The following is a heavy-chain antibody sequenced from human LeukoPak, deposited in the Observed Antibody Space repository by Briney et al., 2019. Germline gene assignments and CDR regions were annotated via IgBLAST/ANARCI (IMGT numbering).Heavy chain of an antibody. CDR1: GFTFSSYW. V-gene: IGHV3-7*01. J-gene: IGHJ4*02. CDR3: AREDNWNYAAFDY. D-gene: IGHD1-7*01. Sequence: PGGSLRLSCAASGFTFSSYWMSWVRQAPGKGLEWVANIKQDGGEKYYVDSVKGRFTISRDNAKNSLYLQMNSLRAEDTAVYYYAREDNWNYAAFDYWGQGTLVTVSS. CDR2: IKQDGGEK.